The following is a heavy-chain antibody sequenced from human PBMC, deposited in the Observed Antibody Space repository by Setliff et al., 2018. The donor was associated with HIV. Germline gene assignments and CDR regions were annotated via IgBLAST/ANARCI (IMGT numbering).Heavy chain of an antibody. CDR1: GGSISSYSYY. V-gene: IGHV4-39*01. D-gene: IGHD3-10*01. J-gene: IGHJ3*02. CDR3: ARHTGIAVVRGLIADGFDI. Sequence: LSLTCTISGGSISSYSYYWGWIRQPPGKGLEWIGSIYYSGITSYNPSLKSRVSISVDTSKNHFSLKLSSVTAADTAVYYCARHTGIAVVRGLIADGFDIWGQGTMVTVSS. CDR2: IYYSGIT.